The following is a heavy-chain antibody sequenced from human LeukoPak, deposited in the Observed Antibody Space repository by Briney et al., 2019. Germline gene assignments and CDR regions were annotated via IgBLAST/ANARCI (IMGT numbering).Heavy chain of an antibody. V-gene: IGHV3-7*05. CDR3: ATDSDRRSDY. J-gene: IGHJ4*02. D-gene: IGHD3-22*01. CDR2: MNQDGSAK. CDR1: GFTFSRYW. Sequence: GGSLRLSCAASGFTFSRYWMTWVRQAPGKGLEWVANMNQDGSAKYYVDSVKGRFTISRDNAKNSLYLQMNSLRAEDTAVYYCATDSDRRSDYWGQGTLVSVSS.